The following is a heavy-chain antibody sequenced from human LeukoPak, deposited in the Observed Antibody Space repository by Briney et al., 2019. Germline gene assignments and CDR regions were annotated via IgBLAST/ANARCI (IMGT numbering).Heavy chain of an antibody. CDR1: GYTFTGYY. CDR2: INPNTGGT. CDR3: VGDRFAVVDPPLDP. V-gene: IGHV1-2*02. Sequence: ASVKVSCKASGYTFTGYYMHWVRQAPGQGLEWMGWINPNTGGTNYAQDFQGRVTMTTDTSITTAYMELSRLRSGDTAVYYCVGDRFAVVDPPLDPWGQGTPVAVSS. D-gene: IGHD3-3*01. J-gene: IGHJ5*02.